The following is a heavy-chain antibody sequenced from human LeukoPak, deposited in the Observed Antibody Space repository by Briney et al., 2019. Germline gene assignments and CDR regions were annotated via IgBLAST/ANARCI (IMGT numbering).Heavy chain of an antibody. J-gene: IGHJ5*02. CDR1: GFTFSSYS. CDR3: ARDKCSRTSCSWFDP. CDR2: ISSSSSYI. V-gene: IGHV3-21*01. D-gene: IGHD2-2*01. Sequence: GGSLRLSCAASGFTFSSYSMNWVRQAPGKGLEWVSSISSSSSYIYYADSVKGRFTISRDNAKNSLYLQMNSLRAEDTAVYYCARDKCSRTSCSWFDPWGQGTLVTVSS.